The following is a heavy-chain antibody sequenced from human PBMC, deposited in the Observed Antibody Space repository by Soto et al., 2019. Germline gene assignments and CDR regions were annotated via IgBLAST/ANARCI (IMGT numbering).Heavy chain of an antibody. D-gene: IGHD6-25*01. Sequence: SETLSHTCTVSGGSVSRGNYYWSWIRQPPGRGLEWIGYIFYSVGSTNYNPSLKNRVTISIDTSKNHLSLKLSSVTAADTAVYYCARGHRRHFDLWGRGTLV. J-gene: IGHJ2*01. CDR1: GGSVSRGNYY. CDR2: IFYSVGST. V-gene: IGHV4-61*03. CDR3: ARGHRRHFDL.